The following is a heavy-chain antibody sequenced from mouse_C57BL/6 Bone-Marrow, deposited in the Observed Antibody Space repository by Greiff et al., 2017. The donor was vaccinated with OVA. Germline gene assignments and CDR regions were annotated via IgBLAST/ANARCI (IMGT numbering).Heavy chain of an antibody. CDR3: AKDGYYWYFDV. Sequence: QVQLQQPGAELVMPGASVKLSCKASGYTFTSYWMHWVKQRPGQGLEWIGEIDPSDSYTIYNQKFKGKSTLTVDKSSSTAYMQLSSLTSEDSAVYYGAKDGYYWYFDVWGTGTTVTVSP. V-gene: IGHV1-69*01. CDR1: GYTFTSYW. J-gene: IGHJ1*03. CDR2: IDPSDSYT. D-gene: IGHD2-3*01.